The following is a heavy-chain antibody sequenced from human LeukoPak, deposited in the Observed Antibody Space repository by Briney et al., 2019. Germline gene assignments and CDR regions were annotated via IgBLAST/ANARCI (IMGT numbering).Heavy chain of an antibody. CDR3: AKPPRPAAAAGTSIFDY. J-gene: IGHJ4*02. CDR1: GFTYSVYA. CDR2: ISGSGDTT. Sequence: GGSLRLSCAVSGFTYSVYAMSWVRQAPGKGLEWVSTISGSGDTTYSADSVKGRFTISRDNSKNTLYLQMNSLRAEDTAVCYCAKPPRPAAAAGTSIFDYWGQGTLVTVSS. V-gene: IGHV3-23*01. D-gene: IGHD6-13*01.